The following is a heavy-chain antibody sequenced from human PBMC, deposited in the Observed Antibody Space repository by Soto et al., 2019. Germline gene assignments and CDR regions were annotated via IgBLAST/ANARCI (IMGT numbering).Heavy chain of an antibody. CDR1: GYTFTRYT. CDR3: ARGIATGQLDP. J-gene: IGHJ5*02. CDR2: SNPDNGNT. D-gene: IGHD2-15*01. V-gene: IGHV1-3*01. Sequence: GASVKGSCKGSGYTFTRYTMNWVRQAPGQRLEWMGWSNPDNGNTKSSQKFQDRVIITRDTSASTAYMELSSLRSEDTAVYYCARGIATGQLDPWGQGTLVTVSS.